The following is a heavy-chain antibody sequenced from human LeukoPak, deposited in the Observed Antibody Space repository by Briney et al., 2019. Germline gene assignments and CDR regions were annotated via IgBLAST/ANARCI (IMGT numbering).Heavy chain of an antibody. CDR3: AKSGYSSSWSNAAVYNWFDP. J-gene: IGHJ5*02. CDR1: GFTFSSYS. D-gene: IGHD6-13*01. V-gene: IGHV3-48*01. Sequence: PGGSLRLSCAASGFTFSSYSMNWVRQAPGKGLEWVSYISSSSNTIYYADSVKGRFTISRDNAKNSLYLQMNSLRAEDTAVYYCAKSGYSSSWSNAAVYNWFDPWGQGTLVTVSS. CDR2: ISSSSNTI.